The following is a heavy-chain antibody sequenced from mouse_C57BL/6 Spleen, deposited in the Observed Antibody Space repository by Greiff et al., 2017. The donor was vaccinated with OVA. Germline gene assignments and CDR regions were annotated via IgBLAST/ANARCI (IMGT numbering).Heavy chain of an antibody. V-gene: IGHV14-4*01. J-gene: IGHJ1*03. CDR1: GFNIKDDY. Sequence: VHVKQSGAELVRPGASVKLSCTASGFNIKDDYMHWVKQRPEQGLEWIGWIDPENGDTDYASKFQGKATITADTSSNTAYLQLSSLTSEDTAVYYCTTLYGSSSWYFDVWGTGTTVTVSS. D-gene: IGHD1-1*01. CDR3: TTLYGSSSWYFDV. CDR2: IDPENGDT.